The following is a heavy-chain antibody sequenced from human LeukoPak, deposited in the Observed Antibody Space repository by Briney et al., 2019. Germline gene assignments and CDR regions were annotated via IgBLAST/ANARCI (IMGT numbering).Heavy chain of an antibody. CDR2: IYYSGST. J-gene: IGHJ6*02. D-gene: IGHD6-19*01. V-gene: IGHV4-30-4*01. CDR3: ARGGFPVAKAHHGGMDV. CDR1: GGSISSGDYY. Sequence: SETLSLTCTVSGGSISSGDYYWSWIRQPPGKGLEWIGYIYYSGSTYYNPSLKSRVTISVDTSKNQFSLKLSSVTAADTAVYYCARGGFPVAKAHHGGMDVWGQGTTVTVSS.